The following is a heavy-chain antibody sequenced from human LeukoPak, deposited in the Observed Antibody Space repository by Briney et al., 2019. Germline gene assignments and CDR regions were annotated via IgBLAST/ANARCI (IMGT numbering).Heavy chain of an antibody. Sequence: GGSLRLSCAASGFTFSGYSMNWVRQAPGKGLEWVPYISSSSNKIYYVDSVKGRFTTSRDNAKNSMYLQMNSLRADDAAVYYCAKGISGYSGYDDAFDIWGQGTMVTVSS. CDR1: GFTFSGYS. J-gene: IGHJ3*02. V-gene: IGHV3-48*01. CDR2: ISSSSNKI. D-gene: IGHD5-12*01. CDR3: AKGISGYSGYDDAFDI.